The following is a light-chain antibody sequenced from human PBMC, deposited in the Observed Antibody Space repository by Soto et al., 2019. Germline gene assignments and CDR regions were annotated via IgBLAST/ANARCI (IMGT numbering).Light chain of an antibody. Sequence: SVLTQPPSVSGAPGQRVTISCTGSSSNIGAGYDVHWYQQLPGTAPKLLIYGNSNRPSGVPDRFSGSKSGTSASLAITGLQAEDEADYYCQSYDSSLNVFGGGTKLTVL. V-gene: IGLV1-40*01. CDR2: GNS. CDR3: QSYDSSLNV. J-gene: IGLJ2*01. CDR1: SSNIGAGYD.